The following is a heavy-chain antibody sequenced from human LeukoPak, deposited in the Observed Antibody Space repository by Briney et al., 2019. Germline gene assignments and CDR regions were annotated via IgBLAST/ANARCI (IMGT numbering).Heavy chain of an antibody. CDR1: GGTFSSYA. CDR2: IIPIFGTA. J-gene: IGHJ4*02. D-gene: IGHD3-22*01. V-gene: IGHV1-69*13. CDR3: AMGYNYYDSSGFYY. Sequence: SVKVSCKASGGTFSSYAISWVRQAPGQGLEWMGGIIPIFGTANYAQKFQGRVTITADESTSTAYMELSSLRSEDTAVYYCAMGYNYYDSSGFYYWGQGTLVTVSS.